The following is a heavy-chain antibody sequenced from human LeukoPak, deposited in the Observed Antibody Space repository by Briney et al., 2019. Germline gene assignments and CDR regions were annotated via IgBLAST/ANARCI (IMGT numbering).Heavy chain of an antibody. CDR2: IRYDGSNK. CDR3: AKDSGYSYWGTFDI. CDR1: GFTFSSYA. Sequence: GGSLRLSCAASGFTFSSYAMSWVRQAPGKGLEWVAFIRYDGSNKYYADSVKGRFTISRDNSKNTLYLQMNSLRAEDTAVYYCAKDSGYSYWGTFDIWGRGTMVTVSS. V-gene: IGHV3-30*02. J-gene: IGHJ3*02. D-gene: IGHD5-18*01.